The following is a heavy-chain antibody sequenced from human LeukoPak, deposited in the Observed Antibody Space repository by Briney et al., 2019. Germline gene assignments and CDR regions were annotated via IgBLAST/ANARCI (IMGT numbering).Heavy chain of an antibody. CDR1: GFTFSNYG. CDR3: ARDRGWSFDY. Sequence: PGGSLRLSCAASGFTFSNYGMHWVRQAPGKGLKWLTYIRNNGINTYYADSVKGRFTISRDISKNMLYLQMNSLRPEDTAVYSCARDRGWSFDYWGQGTLVTVSS. CDR2: IRNNGINT. V-gene: IGHV3-30*02. D-gene: IGHD6-19*01. J-gene: IGHJ4*02.